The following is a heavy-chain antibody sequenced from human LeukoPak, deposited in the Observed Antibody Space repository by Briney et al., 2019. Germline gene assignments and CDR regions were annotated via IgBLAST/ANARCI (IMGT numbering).Heavy chain of an antibody. J-gene: IGHJ6*03. CDR1: GGSFSGYY. Sequence: SETLSLTCAVYGGSFSGYYWSWIRQPPGKGLEWIGYIYTSGSTNYNPSLKSRVTISVDTSKNQFSLKLSSVTAADTAVYYCARGIVGDPAYYYYMDVWGKGTTVTVSS. D-gene: IGHD1-26*01. V-gene: IGHV4-4*09. CDR3: ARGIVGDPAYYYYMDV. CDR2: IYTSGST.